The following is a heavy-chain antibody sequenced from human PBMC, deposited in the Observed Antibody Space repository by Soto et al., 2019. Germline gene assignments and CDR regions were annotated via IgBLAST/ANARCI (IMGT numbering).Heavy chain of an antibody. J-gene: IGHJ5*02. V-gene: IGHV1-3*01. D-gene: IGHD1-1*01. CDR3: ARDLAKGVQLELVDWFDP. CDR1: GYTFTSYA. CDR2: INAGNGNT. Sequence: QVQLVQSGAEVKKPGASVKVSCKASGYTFTSYAMHWVRQAPGQRLEWMGWINAGNGNTKYSQKFQGRVTITRDTAASTAYMELSSLRSEDTAVYYCARDLAKGVQLELVDWFDPWGQGTLVTVSS.